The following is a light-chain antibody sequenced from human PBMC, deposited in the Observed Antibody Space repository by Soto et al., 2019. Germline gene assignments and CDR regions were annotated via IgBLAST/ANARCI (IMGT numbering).Light chain of an antibody. J-gene: IGLJ1*01. CDR2: DVS. V-gene: IGLV2-14*01. CDR1: SSDVGGYKY. CDR3: SSYTSISLDV. Sequence: QSALTQPASVSGSPGQSISISCTGTSSDVGGYKYVSWYQQHPGKAPKLMIYDVSSRPSGVSNRFSGSKSGNTASLTISGLQAEDEADYYCSSYTSISLDVFGTGTKLTVL.